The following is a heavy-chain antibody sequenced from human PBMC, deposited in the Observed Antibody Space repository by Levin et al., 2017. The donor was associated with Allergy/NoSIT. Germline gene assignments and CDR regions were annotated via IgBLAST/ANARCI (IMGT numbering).Heavy chain of an antibody. V-gene: IGHV3-74*01. J-gene: IGHJ4*02. CDR3: ATGGNQYFDY. CDR1: GLTFAHYW. CDR2: VNSDGSDT. Sequence: SCAASGLTFAHYWMHWVRQAPGKGLVWLCRVNSDGSDTVYADSVKGRLTISRDNAKNTLYLQMSSLRAEDTAVYYCATGGNQYFDYWGQGTLVTVSS. D-gene: IGHD2/OR15-2a*01.